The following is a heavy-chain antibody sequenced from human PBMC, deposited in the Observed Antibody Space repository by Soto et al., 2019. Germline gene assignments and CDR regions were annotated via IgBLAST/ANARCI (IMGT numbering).Heavy chain of an antibody. Sequence: PSETLSLTCAVYGGSFSGYYWSWIRQPPGKGLEWIGEINHSGSTNYNPSLKSRVTISVDTSKNQFSLKLSSVTAADTAVYYCAILAATAMVTTGFDYWGEEPLVTVPS. CDR1: GGSFSGYY. CDR2: INHSGST. V-gene: IGHV4-34*01. D-gene: IGHD5-18*01. CDR3: AILAATAMVTTGFDY. J-gene: IGHJ4*02.